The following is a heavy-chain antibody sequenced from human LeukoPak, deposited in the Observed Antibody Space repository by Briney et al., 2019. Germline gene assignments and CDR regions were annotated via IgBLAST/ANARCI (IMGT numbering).Heavy chain of an antibody. V-gene: IGHV3-49*02. Sequence: MSWVRQAPGKGLEWVGFIRSKSYGGTTEYAASVKGRFTISRDDSKSIAYLQIDSLKTDDTAMYYCTRGPTHQWLYYGMDVWGQGTTVTVSS. J-gene: IGHJ6*02. CDR3: TRGPTHQWLYYGMDV. D-gene: IGHD5-24*01. CDR2: IRSKSYGGTT.